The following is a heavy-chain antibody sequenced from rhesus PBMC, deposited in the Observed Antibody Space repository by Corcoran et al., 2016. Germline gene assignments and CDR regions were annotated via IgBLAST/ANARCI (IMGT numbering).Heavy chain of an antibody. V-gene: IGHV3-54*02. CDR2: ISYDGSKK. D-gene: IGHD6-25*01. J-gene: IGHJ4*01. Sequence: EVQLVESGGGLVQPGGSLRLSCAASGFTFSSYGMHWVRQAPGKGLEWVAFISYDGSKKYYADSGKDRFTISRDNAKNMLYLQMNNLKWEDTAVYYCTLTEGAAAGSLDYWGQGVLVTVS. CDR3: TLTEGAAAGSLDY. CDR1: GFTFSSYG.